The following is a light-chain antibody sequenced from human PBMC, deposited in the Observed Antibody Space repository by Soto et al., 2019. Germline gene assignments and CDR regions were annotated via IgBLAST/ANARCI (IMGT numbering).Light chain of an antibody. J-gene: IGKJ4*01. CDR1: QGINNY. CDR3: QQYDSYPLT. V-gene: IGKV1-16*02. Sequence: DIQMTQSPSSLSASVGDRVTITCRASQGINNYLAWFQQKPGKAPKSLIYAVSRLQSGVPSKFSGSGSGTYFTLTISSLQPEDFATYYCQQYDSYPLTFGGGTKVEIK. CDR2: AVS.